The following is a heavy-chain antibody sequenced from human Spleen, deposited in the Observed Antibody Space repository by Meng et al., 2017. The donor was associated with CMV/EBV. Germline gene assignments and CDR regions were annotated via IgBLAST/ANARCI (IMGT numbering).Heavy chain of an antibody. Sequence: GESLKISCAASGFTFSNYAMNWVRQLPGMGLEWVSAIRGSGSDTYYADSVKGRFSISRDNSKNTLYLQMNSLRAEDTAVYYCARENYLAIAARDYWGQGTLVTVSS. CDR2: IRGSGSDT. J-gene: IGHJ4*02. CDR1: GFTFSNYA. V-gene: IGHV3-23*01. CDR3: ARENYLAIAARDY. D-gene: IGHD6-6*01.